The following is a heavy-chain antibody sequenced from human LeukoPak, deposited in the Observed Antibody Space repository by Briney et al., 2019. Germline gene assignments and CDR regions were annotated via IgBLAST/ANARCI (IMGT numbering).Heavy chain of an antibody. CDR1: GGSISSGSYY. CDR2: IYTSGST. Sequence: SETLSLTCTVSGGSISSGSYYWSWIRQPAGKGLEWIGRIYTSGSTNYNPSLKSRVTISVDTSKNKFSLKLSSVTAADTAVYSCARCDFWSGYYDYWGQGTLVTVSS. J-gene: IGHJ4*02. D-gene: IGHD3-3*01. CDR3: ARCDFWSGYYDY. V-gene: IGHV4-61*02.